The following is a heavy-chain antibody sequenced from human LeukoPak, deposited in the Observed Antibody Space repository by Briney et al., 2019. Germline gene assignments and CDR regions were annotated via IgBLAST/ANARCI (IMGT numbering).Heavy chain of an antibody. V-gene: IGHV3-7*01. CDR3: ARDPESSSFDL. D-gene: IGHD6-13*01. J-gene: IGHJ4*02. CDR1: GFSFSTYW. CDR2: IDQGGSVR. Sequence: PGGSLRPSCAASGFSFSTYWMSWVRQTPEKGLEFVANIDQGGSVRNYMDSLKGRCTISRDNAKKSLYLEINSLRADDTAVYYCARDPESSSFDLWGRGALVTVSS.